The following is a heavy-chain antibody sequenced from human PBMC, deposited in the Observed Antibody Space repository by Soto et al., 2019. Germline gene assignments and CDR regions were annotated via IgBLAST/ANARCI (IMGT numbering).Heavy chain of an antibody. CDR1: GFTVSDNY. CDR2: IYSGGDT. V-gene: IGHV3-66*01. D-gene: IGHD6-13*01. CDR3: ARGSYSSSWHLDY. Sequence: GGSLRLSCATSGFTVSDNYMNWVRQAPGKGLEWVSLIYSGGDTYYADSVKGRFTLSRDNSKNTLFLQMNSLRVEDTAVYYCARGSYSSSWHLDYWGQGTLVTVSS. J-gene: IGHJ4*02.